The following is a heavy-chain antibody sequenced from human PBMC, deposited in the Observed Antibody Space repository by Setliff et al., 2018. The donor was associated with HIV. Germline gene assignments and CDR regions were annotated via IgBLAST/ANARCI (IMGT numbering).Heavy chain of an antibody. J-gene: IGHJ4*02. CDR1: GGSISSYY. V-gene: IGHV4-4*08. CDR3: ARGGSWLKFDN. Sequence: SETLSLTCTVSGGSISSYYWSWIRPPPGKGLEWIGYVYTSETINYNPSLKSRVTLSVDMSKNQFSLELSYVTAADTAVYYCARGGSWLKFDNWGQGTLVTVSS. CDR2: VYTSETI. D-gene: IGHD3-22*01.